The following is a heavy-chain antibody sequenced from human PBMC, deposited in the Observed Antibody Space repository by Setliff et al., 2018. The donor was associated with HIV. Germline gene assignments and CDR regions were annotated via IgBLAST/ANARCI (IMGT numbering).Heavy chain of an antibody. CDR3: ARNFYDSSGYRYDY. D-gene: IGHD3-22*01. CDR2: INSNNGKT. CDR1: GYTFTAYY. Sequence: ASVKVSCKTSGYTFTAYYIHWVRQAPGQGLEWMGWINSNNGKTNYAQKFQGRVTMTTDTSTSTAYMELRSLRSDDTAVYYCARNFYDSSGYRYDYWGQGTLGTVSS. V-gene: IGHV1-18*04. J-gene: IGHJ4*02.